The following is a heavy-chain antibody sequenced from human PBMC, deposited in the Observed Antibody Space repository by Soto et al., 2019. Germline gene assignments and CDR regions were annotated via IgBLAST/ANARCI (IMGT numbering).Heavy chain of an antibody. D-gene: IGHD6-19*01. CDR2: FDPEDGET. CDR1: GYTLTELS. CDR3: AKDRPSSGWYWDAFDI. V-gene: IGHV1-24*01. Sequence: GASVKVSCKVSGYTLTELSMHWVRQAPGKGLEWMGGFDPEDGETIYAQKFQGRVTMTEDTSTDTAYMELSSLRSEDTAVYYCAKDRPSSGWYWDAFDIWGQGTMVTVSS. J-gene: IGHJ3*02.